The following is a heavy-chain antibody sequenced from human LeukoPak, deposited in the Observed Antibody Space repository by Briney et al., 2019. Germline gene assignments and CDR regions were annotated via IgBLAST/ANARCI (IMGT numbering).Heavy chain of an antibody. Sequence: ASVKVSCKASGYTFTSYDINWVRQAPGQGLEWMGWINPNSGGTNYAQKFQGRVTMTRDTSISTAYMELSRLRSDDTAVYYCARDNVDTNGFDYWGQGTLVTVSS. V-gene: IGHV1-2*02. CDR1: GYTFTSYD. CDR2: INPNSGGT. CDR3: ARDNVDTNGFDY. D-gene: IGHD5-18*01. J-gene: IGHJ4*02.